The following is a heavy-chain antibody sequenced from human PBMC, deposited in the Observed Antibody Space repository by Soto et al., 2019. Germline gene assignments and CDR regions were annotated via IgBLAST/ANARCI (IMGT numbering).Heavy chain of an antibody. CDR1: GGSISSYY. J-gene: IGHJ5*02. V-gene: IGHV4-59*01. CDR2: IYYSGST. Sequence: PSETLSLTCTVSGGSISSYYWSWIRQPPGKGLEWIGYIYYSGSTNYNPSLKSRVTISVDTSKNQFSLKLSSVTAADTAVYYCARVKVRGVIFAWFDPWGQGTLVTVSS. D-gene: IGHD3-10*01. CDR3: ARVKVRGVIFAWFDP.